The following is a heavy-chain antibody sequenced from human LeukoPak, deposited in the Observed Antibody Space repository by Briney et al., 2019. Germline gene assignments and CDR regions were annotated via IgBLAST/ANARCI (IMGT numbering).Heavy chain of an antibody. Sequence: SETPSLTCTVSGGSISSYYWSWIRRPPGKGLEWIGYIYYSGSTNYNPSLKSRVTISVDTSKNQFSLKLSSVTAADTAVYYCARRAYDSSGYYHTDDYYFDYWGQGTLVTVSS. CDR2: IYYSGST. CDR3: ARRAYDSSGYYHTDDYYFDY. D-gene: IGHD3-22*01. CDR1: GGSISSYY. V-gene: IGHV4-59*01. J-gene: IGHJ4*02.